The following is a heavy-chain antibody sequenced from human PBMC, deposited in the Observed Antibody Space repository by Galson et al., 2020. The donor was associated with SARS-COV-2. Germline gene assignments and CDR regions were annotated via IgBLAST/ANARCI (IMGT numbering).Heavy chain of an antibody. J-gene: IGHJ3*02. V-gene: IGHV4-30-2*01. Sequence: SETLSLTCTVSGTSISGGSYSWNWIRQPPGKGLEWIGYISHSGGTYYNPSLKSRVTISGDRSKNQFSLRLSSVTAADAAVYFCARLHYGEYASESLDIWGPGTRVTVAS. CDR2: ISHSGGT. CDR1: GTSISGGSYS. CDR3: ARLHYGEYASESLDI. D-gene: IGHD4-17*01.